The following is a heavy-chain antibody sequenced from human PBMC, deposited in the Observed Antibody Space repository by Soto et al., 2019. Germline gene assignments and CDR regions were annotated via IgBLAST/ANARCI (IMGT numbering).Heavy chain of an antibody. CDR2: IYWDDDK. D-gene: IGHD4-17*01. CDR3: ALLRDYGAYIDAFDI. Sequence: QITLKESGPTLVKPTQTLTLTCTFSGFSLSTSGVGVGWIRQPPGKALEWLALIYWDDDKRYSPSLKSRLTITKDTSKNQVVLTMTNMDPVDTATYYCALLRDYGAYIDAFDIWGQGTMVTVSS. J-gene: IGHJ3*02. CDR1: GFSLSTSGVG. V-gene: IGHV2-5*02.